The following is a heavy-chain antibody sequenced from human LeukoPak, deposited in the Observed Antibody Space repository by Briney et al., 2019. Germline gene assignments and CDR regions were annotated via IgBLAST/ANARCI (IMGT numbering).Heavy chain of an antibody. D-gene: IGHD6-6*01. CDR1: GYTFTSYY. V-gene: IGHV1-46*01. J-gene: IGHJ4*02. Sequence: PLASVKVSCKASGYTFTSYYMHWVRQAPGQGLEWMGIINPSGGSTSYAQKFQGRVTMTRDTSISTAYMELSRLRSDDTAVYYCAREIAAHTKDWGQGTLVTVSS. CDR3: AREIAAHTKD. CDR2: INPSGGST.